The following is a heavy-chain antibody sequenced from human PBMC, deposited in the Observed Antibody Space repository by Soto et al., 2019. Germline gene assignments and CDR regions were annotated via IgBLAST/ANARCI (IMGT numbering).Heavy chain of an antibody. Sequence: GESLKISCQASGYSFSNFWIAWVRQMPGEGLEWLGIIYPDDSDTRYSPSFLGQVTISADKSIKTTYLQWSSLKASDAAIYFCASSVLVTSTMNYFDLWGQGTLVTVSS. J-gene: IGHJ4*02. CDR1: GYSFSNFW. D-gene: IGHD2-8*02. CDR3: ASSVLVTSTMNYFDL. V-gene: IGHV5-51*01. CDR2: IYPDDSDT.